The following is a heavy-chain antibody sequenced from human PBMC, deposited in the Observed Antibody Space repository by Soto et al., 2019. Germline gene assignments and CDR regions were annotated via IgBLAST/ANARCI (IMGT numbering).Heavy chain of an antibody. CDR2: IYYSGSA. V-gene: IGHV4-61*01. J-gene: IGHJ4*02. Sequence: TLFLTCSVSGGSVSSGSYYWSWIRQPPGKGLELIGYIYYSGSANYNPSLKSRVTISVDTSKNQVSLKLSSVTAADTAVYYCSGRATGRDYWGQGTLVTVSS. D-gene: IGHD5-12*01. CDR1: GGSVSSGSYY. CDR3: SGRATGRDY.